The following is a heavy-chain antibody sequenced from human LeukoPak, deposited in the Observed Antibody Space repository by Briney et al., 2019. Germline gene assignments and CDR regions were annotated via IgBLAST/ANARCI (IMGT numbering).Heavy chain of an antibody. CDR2: IYYSGST. Sequence: SETLSLTCTVSGGSISSGGYYWSWIRQHPGKGLEWIGYIYYSGSTYYNPSLKSRVTISVDTSKNQFSLKLSSVTAADTAVYYCASQWLSAFDIWGQRTMVTVSS. CDR1: GGSISSGGYY. D-gene: IGHD6-19*01. CDR3: ASQWLSAFDI. V-gene: IGHV4-31*03. J-gene: IGHJ3*02.